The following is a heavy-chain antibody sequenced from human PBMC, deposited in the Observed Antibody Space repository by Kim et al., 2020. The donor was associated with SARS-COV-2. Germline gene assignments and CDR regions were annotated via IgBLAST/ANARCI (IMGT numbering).Heavy chain of an antibody. CDR2: ISGSGGST. V-gene: IGHV3-23*01. D-gene: IGHD2-2*01. J-gene: IGHJ6*03. CDR3: AKSLSYCSSTSCRYYYYYMDV. CDR1: GFTFISYA. Sequence: GGSLRLSCAASGFTFISYAMSWVRQAPGKGLEWVSAISGSGGSTYYADSVKGRFTISRDNSKNTLYLQMNSLRAEDTAVYYCAKSLSYCSSTSCRYYYYYMDVWGKGTTVTVSS.